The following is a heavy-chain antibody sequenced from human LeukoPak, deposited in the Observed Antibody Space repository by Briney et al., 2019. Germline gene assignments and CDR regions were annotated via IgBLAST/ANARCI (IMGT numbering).Heavy chain of an antibody. D-gene: IGHD3-10*01. CDR2: IYCSGST. J-gene: IGHJ6*02. Sequence: SETLCLTGTVLGGSIRSYYWSWFRRPPGKGLGGCDGIYCSGSTNSQPSLKSRVTISVDTSKNQFSLKLSSVTAADTAVYYCARDRGPTYYYSSYGMDVWGQGTTVTASS. V-gene: IGHV4-59*01. CDR3: ARDRGPTYYYSSYGMDV. CDR1: GGSIRSYY.